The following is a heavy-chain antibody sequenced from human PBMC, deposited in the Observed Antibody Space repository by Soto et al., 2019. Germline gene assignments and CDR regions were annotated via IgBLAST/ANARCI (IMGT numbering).Heavy chain of an antibody. Sequence: PGGSLRLSCAAFGLTVSGKKYMAWVRQAPGEGLEWVSGVYDTDGTYYADSVKGRFTSSRDSSKTIVYLQMNSLRPDGTAVYYCASWRLQEHAYDIWGLGTTVTVSS. D-gene: IGHD4-4*01. CDR3: ASWRLQEHAYDI. CDR1: GLTVSGKKY. J-gene: IGHJ3*02. V-gene: IGHV3-53*01. CDR2: VYDTDGT.